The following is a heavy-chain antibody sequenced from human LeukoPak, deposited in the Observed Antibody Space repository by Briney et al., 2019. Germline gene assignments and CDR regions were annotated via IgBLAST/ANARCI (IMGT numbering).Heavy chain of an antibody. Sequence: PSEILSLTCAVYGGSFSGYYWSWIRQPPGKGLEWIGEINHSGSTNYNPSLKSRVTISVDTSKNQFSLKLSSVTAADTAVYYCARDFRSMIGNWGQGTLVTVSS. CDR1: GGSFSGYY. J-gene: IGHJ4*02. CDR2: INHSGST. CDR3: ARDFRSMIGN. V-gene: IGHV4-34*01. D-gene: IGHD3-22*01.